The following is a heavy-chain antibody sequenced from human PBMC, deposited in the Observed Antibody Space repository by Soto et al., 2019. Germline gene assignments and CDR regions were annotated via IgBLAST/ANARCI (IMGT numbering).Heavy chain of an antibody. CDR2: IFHSGTT. J-gene: IGHJ6*03. D-gene: IGHD6-6*01. CDR3: ARARSPPSYMDV. V-gene: IGHV4-4*02. Sequence: SETLSLTCAVSSGSISSSNWWSWVRQPPGKGLEWIGEIFHSGTTNYNPSLKSRVTISVDKSKNQFSLKLSSVTAADTAVYYCARARSPPSYMDVWGKGTTVTVSS. CDR1: SGSISSSNW.